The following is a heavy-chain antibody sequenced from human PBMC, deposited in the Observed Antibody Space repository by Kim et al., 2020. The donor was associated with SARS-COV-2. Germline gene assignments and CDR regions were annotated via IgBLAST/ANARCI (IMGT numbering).Heavy chain of an antibody. CDR1: GGSISSGDYY. CDR3: ARDYYGSGSYRDPYYYYGMDV. CDR2: IYYSGST. V-gene: IGHV4-30-4*01. D-gene: IGHD3-10*01. Sequence: SETLSLTCTVSGGSISSGDYYWSWIRQPPGKGLEWIGYIYYSGSTYYNPSLKSRVTISVDTSKNQFSLKLSSVTAADTAVYYCARDYYGSGSYRDPYYYYGMDVWGQGTTVTVSS. J-gene: IGHJ6*02.